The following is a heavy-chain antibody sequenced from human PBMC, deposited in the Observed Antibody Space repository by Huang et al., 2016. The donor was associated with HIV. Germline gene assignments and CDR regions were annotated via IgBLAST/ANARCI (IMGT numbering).Heavy chain of an antibody. J-gene: IGHJ4*02. CDR1: GFRFSNYA. CDR3: VKDGYYHDSSGPYFFDS. V-gene: IGHV3-23*01. Sequence: EVQVLESGGDLIQPGGSLRLSCAASGFRFSNYAMSGVRQAPGKGLVWVSGINGVAYRTYYAESVKGRFTISKDNSKNTVHLQMNSLRVEDTAVYYCVKDGYYHDSSGPYFFDSWGQGTLVTVSS. CDR2: INGVAYRT. D-gene: IGHD3-22*01.